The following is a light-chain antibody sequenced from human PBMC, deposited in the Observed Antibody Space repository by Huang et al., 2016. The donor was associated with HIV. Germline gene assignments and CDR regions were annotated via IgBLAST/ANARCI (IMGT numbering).Light chain of an antibody. CDR1: QSVNSY. J-gene: IGKJ3*01. Sequence: EIVLIQSPAILSLSPGERATLSCRASQSVNSYLAWSQHIPGQPPMLLNYDTSNRATGIPTRFSGSRSETDFTLTISSLEPEDFAVYYCQQRSDWPPFTFGPGTKVDIK. V-gene: IGKV3-11*01. CDR2: DTS. CDR3: QQRSDWPPFT.